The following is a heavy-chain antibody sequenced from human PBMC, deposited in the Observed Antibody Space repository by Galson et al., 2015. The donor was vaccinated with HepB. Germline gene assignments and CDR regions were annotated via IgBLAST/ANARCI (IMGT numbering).Heavy chain of an antibody. J-gene: IGHJ3*02. Sequence: SLRLSCAASGFTLSNYWMDWVRQIPGEGLMWVARINFDGNSRDYADSVKGRFIISRDNAKKSVYLQMNSLSVEDTAVYYCARDGQAFGFDIWGQGTVVSVSS. CDR1: GFTLSNYW. CDR2: INFDGNSR. V-gene: IGHV3-74*01. CDR3: ARDGQAFGFDI. D-gene: IGHD3-16*01.